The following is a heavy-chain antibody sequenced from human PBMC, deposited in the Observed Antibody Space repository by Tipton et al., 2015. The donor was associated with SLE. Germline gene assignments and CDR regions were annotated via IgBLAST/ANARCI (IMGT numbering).Heavy chain of an antibody. V-gene: IGHV4-61*01. Sequence: TLSLTCTVSGGSVSSGSYYWSWIRQPPGKGLEWIGYIYYSGSTNYNPSLKSRVTISVDKSKNQFSLKLSSVTAEDTAVYYCARGGIAAAGTGDYWGQGTLVTVSS. CDR1: GGSVSSGSYY. CDR2: IYYSGST. CDR3: ARGGIAAAGTGDY. D-gene: IGHD6-13*01. J-gene: IGHJ4*02.